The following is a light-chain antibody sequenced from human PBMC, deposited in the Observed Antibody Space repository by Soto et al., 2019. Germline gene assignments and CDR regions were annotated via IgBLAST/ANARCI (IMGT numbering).Light chain of an antibody. V-gene: IGKV3-15*01. J-gene: IGKJ5*01. CDR1: QSVSSN. CDR2: GAS. CDR3: QQSYSSIT. Sequence: EIVITQSPATLSVSPGERATLSCRASQSVSSNLAWYQQKPGQAPRLLIYGASTRATGIPARFSGSGSGTEFTLTISSLQPEDFATYYCQQSYSSITFGQGTRLEIK.